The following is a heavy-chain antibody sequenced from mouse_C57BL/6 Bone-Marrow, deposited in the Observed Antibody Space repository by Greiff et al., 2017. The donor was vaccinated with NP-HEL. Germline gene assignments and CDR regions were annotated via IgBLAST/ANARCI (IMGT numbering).Heavy chain of an antibody. D-gene: IGHD1-1*01. J-gene: IGHJ4*01. V-gene: IGHV3-6*01. CDR1: GYSITGGYY. Sequence: EVQLKESGPGLVKPSQSLSLTCSVTGYSITGGYYWNWIRQFPGNKLEWMGYISYDGSNNYNPSLKNRISITRDTSKNQFFLKLNSVTTEDTATYYCARGPFTTVVANFPYYYAMDYWGQGTSVTVSS. CDR3: ARGPFTTVVANFPYYYAMDY. CDR2: ISYDGSN.